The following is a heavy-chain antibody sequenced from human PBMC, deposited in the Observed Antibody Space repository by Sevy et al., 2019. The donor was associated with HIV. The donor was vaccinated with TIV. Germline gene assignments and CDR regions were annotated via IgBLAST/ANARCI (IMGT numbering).Heavy chain of an antibody. J-gene: IGHJ6*02. V-gene: IGHV3-49*04. CDR1: GFTFGDYT. CDR3: TGGEGAADWGMDV. Sequence: GGSLRLSCTASGFTFGDYTMSWVRQAPGKGLEWVAFIRGKPYGGTKEYAAYVKGRFTISRDDSKSIAYLQMNSMKSEDTAGYYCTGGEGAADWGMDVWGQGTTVTVSS. CDR2: IRGKPYGGTK. D-gene: IGHD1-26*01.